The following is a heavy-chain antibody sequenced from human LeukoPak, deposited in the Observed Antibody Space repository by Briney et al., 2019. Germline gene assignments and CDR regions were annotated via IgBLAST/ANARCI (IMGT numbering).Heavy chain of an antibody. CDR2: IYYSGST. D-gene: IGHD6-19*01. Sequence: SETLSLTCTVSGGSISSSSYYWGWIRQPPGKGLEWIGSIYYSGSTYYNPSLKSLVTISVDTSKNQFSLKLSSVTAADTAVYXCAXHPVADNWFDPWGQGTLVTVSS. V-gene: IGHV4-39*01. J-gene: IGHJ5*02. CDR1: GGSISSSSYY. CDR3: AXHPVADNWFDP.